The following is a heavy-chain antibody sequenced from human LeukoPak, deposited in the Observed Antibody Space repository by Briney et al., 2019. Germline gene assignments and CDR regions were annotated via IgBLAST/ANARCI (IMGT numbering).Heavy chain of an antibody. CDR3: ARGLRIRKVGANDY. Sequence: ASVKVSCKASGGTFSSYAISWVRQAPGQGLEWMGRIIPILGIANYAQKFQGRVTITADKSTSTAYMELSSLRSEDTAVYYCARGLRIRKVGANDYWGQGTLVTVSS. D-gene: IGHD1-26*01. J-gene: IGHJ4*02. CDR2: IIPILGIA. CDR1: GGTFSSYA. V-gene: IGHV1-69*04.